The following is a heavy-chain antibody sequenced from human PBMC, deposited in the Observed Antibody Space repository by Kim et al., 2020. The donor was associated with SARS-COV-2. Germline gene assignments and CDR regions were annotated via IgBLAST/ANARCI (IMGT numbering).Heavy chain of an antibody. CDR3: AKDRSSSWAFDY. CDR2: ISNDGDIK. J-gene: IGHJ4*02. Sequence: GGSLRLSCAASGFTFSSYGMHWVRHAPGKGLEWVAVISNDGDIKYITDSVRGRFTISRDNSMNTVYLQMNSLRPEDTAVYYCAKDRSSSWAFDYWGQGTLVTVSS. V-gene: IGHV3-30*18. CDR1: GFTFSSYG. D-gene: IGHD6-13*01.